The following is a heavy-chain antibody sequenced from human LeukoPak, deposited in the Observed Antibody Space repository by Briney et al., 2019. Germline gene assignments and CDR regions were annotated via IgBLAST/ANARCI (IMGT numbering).Heavy chain of an antibody. CDR1: GGSISSYY. D-gene: IGHD1-14*01. Sequence: SETLSLTCTVSGGSISSYYWSWIRQPPGKGLEWIGYIYYSGSTNYNPSLKSRVTISVDTSKNQFSLKLSSVTAADTAVYYCARGTNPLFYRGQGTLFTVSS. J-gene: IGHJ4*02. V-gene: IGHV4-59*01. CDR3: ARGTNPLFY. CDR2: IYYSGST.